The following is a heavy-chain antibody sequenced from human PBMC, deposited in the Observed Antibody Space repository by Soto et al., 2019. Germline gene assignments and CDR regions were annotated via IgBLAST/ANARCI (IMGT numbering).Heavy chain of an antibody. CDR1: GLTFSSYD. J-gene: IGHJ2*01. Sequence: QVQLVESGGGVVQPGRSLRLSCAASGLTFSSYDMHWVRQSPGKGLEWVTLISYDGSNKYYADSVQGRFTISRDNSTNTLFLQMNSLRAEDTAVYYCAKVGNYGRNRKKNFDLWGRGTLVTVSS. CDR2: ISYDGSNK. D-gene: IGHD1-7*01. CDR3: AKVGNYGRNRKKNFDL. V-gene: IGHV3-30*18.